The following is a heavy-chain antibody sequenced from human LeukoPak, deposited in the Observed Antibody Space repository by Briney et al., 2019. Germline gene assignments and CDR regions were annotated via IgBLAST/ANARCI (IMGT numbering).Heavy chain of an antibody. V-gene: IGHV4-59*11. CDR2: ISYIGRT. Sequence: SETLSLTCAVSADSFSSHYWTWIRQPPGKGLEWIGYISYIGRTNYNPSLKSRVTISIDTSKNQFSLKLTSVTAAETAVYYCARDLVTVTKGFDIWGEGTMVSVSS. D-gene: IGHD4-17*01. CDR3: ARDLVTVTKGFDI. CDR1: ADSFSSHY. J-gene: IGHJ3*02.